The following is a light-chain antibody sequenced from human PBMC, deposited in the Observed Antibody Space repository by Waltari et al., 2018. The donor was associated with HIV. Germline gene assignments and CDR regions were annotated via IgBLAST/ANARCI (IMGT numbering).Light chain of an antibody. CDR1: NIGSKS. CDR2: HDT. Sequence: SYVLTQPPSVSVAPGKTARITCGGENIGSKSVNWYQKQPGQAPVMDIYHDTDRPSGIPDRFSGSNSEDTATLTIRRVEAGDEADYFCQVWDTNTDQYVIFGGGTNLAV. J-gene: IGLJ2*01. CDR3: QVWDTNTDQYVI. V-gene: IGLV3-21*01.